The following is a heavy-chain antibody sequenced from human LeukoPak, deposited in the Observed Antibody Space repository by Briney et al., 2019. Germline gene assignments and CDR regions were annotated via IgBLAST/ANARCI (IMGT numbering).Heavy chain of an antibody. Sequence: SVKVSCKASGGTFSSHAIAWVRQAPGQGPEWMGGIIPIPGTANYAQKFQGRVTITTDESTSTAYMELSSLTSDDTAVYYCARGLQYQLLKALGYYYMDVWAKGPRSPSP. CDR1: GGTFSSHA. CDR2: IIPIPGTA. J-gene: IGHJ6*03. D-gene: IGHD2-2*01. V-gene: IGHV1-69*05. CDR3: ARGLQYQLLKALGYYYMDV.